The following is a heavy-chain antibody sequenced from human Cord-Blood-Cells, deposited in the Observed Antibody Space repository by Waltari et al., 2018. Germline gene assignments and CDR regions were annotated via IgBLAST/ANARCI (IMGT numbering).Heavy chain of an antibody. J-gene: IGHJ3*02. V-gene: IGHV1-24*01. CDR3: ATGLVRYCGGDCYSAFDI. CDR2: FDPEDGET. D-gene: IGHD2-21*02. Sequence: QVQLVQSGAEVKKPGASVKVSCTVSGYTPTELSMHWVRHAPGKGLEWMGGFDPEDGETIYAQKFQGRVTMTEDTSTDTAYMELSSLRSEDTAVYYCATGLVRYCGGDCYSAFDIWGQGTMVTVSS. CDR1: GYTPTELS.